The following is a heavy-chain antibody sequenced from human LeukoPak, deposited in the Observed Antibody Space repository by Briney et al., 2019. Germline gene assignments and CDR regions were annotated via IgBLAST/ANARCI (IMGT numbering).Heavy chain of an antibody. CDR3: AIILAHWGMGHYFDY. CDR2: IIPILGIA. D-gene: IGHD7-27*01. V-gene: IGHV1-69*04. J-gene: IGHJ4*02. Sequence: GASVKVSCKASGGTFSSYAISWVRQAPGQGLEWMGRIIPILGIANYAQKFQGRVTITADKSTSTAYMELSSLRSEDTAVYYCAIILAHWGMGHYFDYWGQGTLVTVSS. CDR1: GGTFSSYA.